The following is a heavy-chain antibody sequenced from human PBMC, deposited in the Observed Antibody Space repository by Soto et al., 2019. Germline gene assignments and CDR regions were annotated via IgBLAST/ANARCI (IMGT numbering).Heavy chain of an antibody. CDR1: GGSISSGGYY. J-gene: IGHJ5*02. D-gene: IGHD1-26*01. Sequence: PSETLSLTCTVSGGSISSGGYYWSWIRQHPGKGLEWIGYIYYSGSTYYNPSLKSRVTISVDTSKNQFSLKLSSVTAADTAVYYCARRIVGATRVFDPWGQGTLVTVSS. CDR2: IYYSGST. V-gene: IGHV4-31*03. CDR3: ARRIVGATRVFDP.